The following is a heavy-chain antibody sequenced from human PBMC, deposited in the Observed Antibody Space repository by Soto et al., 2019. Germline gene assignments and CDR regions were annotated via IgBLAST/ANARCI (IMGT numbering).Heavy chain of an antibody. V-gene: IGHV3-7*01. CDR1: GFTFGTYW. CDR2: IMQDGSEK. CDR3: ARGHSAPDH. Sequence: EVQLVESGGGLVQPGGSLRLSCTASGFTFGTYWMSWVRQAPGKGLEWVANIMQDGSEKQYVDSVKGRFTISRDNAKRLLYLQMNGLRAEDTAVYYCARGHSAPDHWGQGTLVTVSS. J-gene: IGHJ4*02.